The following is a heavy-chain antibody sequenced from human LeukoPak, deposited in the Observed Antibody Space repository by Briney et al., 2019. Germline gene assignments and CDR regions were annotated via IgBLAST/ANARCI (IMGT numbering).Heavy chain of an antibody. Sequence: PSETLSLTCTFSAGSLSSSGYYWRWIRQPPGKGLEWIGSIYYSGSTYYNPSLKSRVTISVDTSKNQFSLTLRSVTAADTAVHYCARPAEAVSLNCFDPWGQGTLVTVSS. CDR1: AGSLSSSGYY. D-gene: IGHD6-13*01. J-gene: IGHJ5*02. CDR3: ARPAEAVSLNCFDP. V-gene: IGHV4-39*01. CDR2: IYYSGST.